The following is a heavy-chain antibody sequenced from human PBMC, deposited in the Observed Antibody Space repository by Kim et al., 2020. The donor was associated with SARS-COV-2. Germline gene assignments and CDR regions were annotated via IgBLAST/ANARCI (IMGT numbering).Heavy chain of an antibody. CDR2: IYYSGST. D-gene: IGHD3-22*01. J-gene: IGHJ3*02. V-gene: IGHV4-30-4*01. Sequence: SETLSLTCTVSGCSISSGDYYWSWIRQPPGKGLEWIGYIYYSGSTYYNPSLKSRVTISVDTSKNQFSLKLSSVTAADTAVYYCARSSITMIVVEAFDIWGQGTMVTVSS. CDR3: ARSSITMIVVEAFDI. CDR1: GCSISSGDYY.